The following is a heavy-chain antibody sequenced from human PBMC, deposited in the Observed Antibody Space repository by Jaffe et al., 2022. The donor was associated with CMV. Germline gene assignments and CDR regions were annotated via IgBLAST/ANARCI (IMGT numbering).Heavy chain of an antibody. Sequence: QVQLVESGGGVVQPGRSLRLSCAASGFTFSSYGMHWVRQAPGKGLEWVAVIWYDGSNKYYADSVKGRFTISRDNSKNTLYLQMNSLRAEDTAVYYCARAGYSKRSYYFDYWGQGTLVTVSS. CDR3: ARAGYSKRSYYFDY. J-gene: IGHJ4*02. D-gene: IGHD6-13*01. V-gene: IGHV3-33*01. CDR1: GFTFSSYG. CDR2: IWYDGSNK.